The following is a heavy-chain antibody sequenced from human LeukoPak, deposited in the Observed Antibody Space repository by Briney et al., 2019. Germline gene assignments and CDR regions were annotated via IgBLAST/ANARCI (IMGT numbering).Heavy chain of an antibody. CDR2: ISGSGDST. CDR1: GFTFSSYA. J-gene: IGHJ4*02. V-gene: IGHV3-23*01. D-gene: IGHD6-13*01. CDR3: AKTRPLDSSSWSHGDY. Sequence: HPGGSLRLSCAASGFTFSSYAMSWVSQAPGKGLEWVSAISGSGDSTYYGGSVKGRFTISRDNSKNTLYLQMNSLRAEDTAVYYCAKTRPLDSSSWSHGDYWGQGTLVTVSS.